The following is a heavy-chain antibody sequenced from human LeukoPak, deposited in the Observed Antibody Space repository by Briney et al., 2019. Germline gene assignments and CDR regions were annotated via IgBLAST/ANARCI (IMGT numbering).Heavy chain of an antibody. Sequence: GGSLRLSCAASGFIFNYYGMHWVRQAPGKGLGWVAFIRYDGSDKYYADSVKGRFTISRDNSKNILYLQMNSLRPEDTAVYYCARERPSYYYGSGSGAFDIWGQGTMVTVSS. CDR3: ARERPSYYYGSGSGAFDI. V-gene: IGHV3-30*02. CDR1: GFIFNYYG. J-gene: IGHJ3*02. CDR2: IRYDGSDK. D-gene: IGHD3-10*01.